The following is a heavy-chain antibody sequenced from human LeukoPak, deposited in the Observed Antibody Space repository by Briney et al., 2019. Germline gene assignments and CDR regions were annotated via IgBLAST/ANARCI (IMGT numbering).Heavy chain of an antibody. CDR3: AKDTATVTWSFQH. J-gene: IGHJ1*01. CDR2: IRYDGSNK. CDR1: GFTFSSYA. V-gene: IGHV3-30*02. Sequence: SGGSLRLSCAASGFTFSSYAMHWVRQTPGKGLEWVAFIRYDGSNKYYADSVKGRFTISRDNSKNTLYLQMNSLRAEDTAVYYCAKDTATVTWSFQHWGQGTLVTVSS. D-gene: IGHD4-17*01.